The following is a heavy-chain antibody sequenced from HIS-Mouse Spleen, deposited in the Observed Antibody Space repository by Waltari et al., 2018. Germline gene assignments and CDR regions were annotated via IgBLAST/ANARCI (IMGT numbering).Heavy chain of an antibody. Sequence: QVQLVESGGGVVQPGRSLRLSCAASGFTFGSYAMPWVRQAPGKGLEWVAVISYYGSNKYYADSVKGRFTISRDNSKNTLYLQMNSLRAEDTAVYYCARLTGTTRSDYFDYWGQGTLVTVSS. CDR2: ISYYGSNK. D-gene: IGHD1-7*01. J-gene: IGHJ4*02. CDR3: ARLTGTTRSDYFDY. CDR1: GFTFGSYA. V-gene: IGHV3-30*04.